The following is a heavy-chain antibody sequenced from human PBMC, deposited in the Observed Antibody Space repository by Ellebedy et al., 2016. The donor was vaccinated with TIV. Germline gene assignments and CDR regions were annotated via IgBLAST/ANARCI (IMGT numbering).Heavy chain of an antibody. CDR2: ISGSGNTT. CDR3: AKMSGYGGFDY. D-gene: IGHD4-23*01. CDR1: EFTFSDFA. Sequence: GESLKISCAASEFTFSDFAMNWVRQAPGTGLEWVSTISGSGNTTYYADSVTGRFTITRDNAKNTLYLRMSSLTADDTAIYYCAKMSGYGGFDYWGQGSPVSVSS. V-gene: IGHV3-23*01. J-gene: IGHJ4*02.